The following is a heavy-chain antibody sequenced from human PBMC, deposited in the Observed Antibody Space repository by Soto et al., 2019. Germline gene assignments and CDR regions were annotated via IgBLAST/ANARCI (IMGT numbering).Heavy chain of an antibody. D-gene: IGHD6-19*01. V-gene: IGHV4-4*02. CDR3: VRDLETVTGTGVFAY. CDR2: MHHTGST. CDR1: GDSISSNTW. Sequence: QVQLQESGPGLVKPSGTLSLTCAVSGDSISSNTWWSWVRQPPGKGLEWIGEMHHTGSTNYNPSHKSRVTRSMDKSKNQFSLKLNSVTAADTAVYYCVRDLETVTGTGVFAYWGQGTLVTVSS. J-gene: IGHJ4*02.